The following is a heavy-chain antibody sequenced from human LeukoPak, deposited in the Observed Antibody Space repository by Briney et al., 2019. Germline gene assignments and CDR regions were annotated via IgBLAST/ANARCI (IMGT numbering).Heavy chain of an antibody. Sequence: PGRSLRLSCAASGFTFSRYALHWVRQTPGKGLEWVALTSFDGSGQYYADFVKGRFTISRDNSKNTLYLQMNSLRPEDTAVYYCARGSVGTPPPFDFWGQGTLVTVSS. CDR2: TSFDGSGQ. D-gene: IGHD2-15*01. J-gene: IGHJ4*02. CDR3: ARGSVGTPPPFDF. CDR1: GFTFSRYA. V-gene: IGHV3-30-3*01.